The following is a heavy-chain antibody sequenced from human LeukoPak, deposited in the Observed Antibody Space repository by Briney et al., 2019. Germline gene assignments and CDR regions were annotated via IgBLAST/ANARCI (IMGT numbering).Heavy chain of an antibody. CDR1: GFTFSSYG. CDR3: ARDPPHSSGYYDY. J-gene: IGHJ4*02. Sequence: PGGSLRLSCAASGFTFSSYGMHWVRQAPGKGLEWVAVIWYDGSNKYYADSVKGRSTISRDNSKNTLYLQMNSLRAEDTAVYYCARDPPHSSGYYDYWGQGTLVTVSS. V-gene: IGHV3-33*01. D-gene: IGHD3-22*01. CDR2: IWYDGSNK.